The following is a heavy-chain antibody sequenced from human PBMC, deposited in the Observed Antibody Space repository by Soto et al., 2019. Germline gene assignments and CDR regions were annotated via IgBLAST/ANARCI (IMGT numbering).Heavy chain of an antibody. D-gene: IGHD3-22*01. J-gene: IGHJ6*02. Sequence: QVQLQESGPGLVKPSQTLSLTCTVSGGSISSGGYYWSWIRQHPGKGLEWIGYIYYSGSTYYNPSHKSRVTISVDTSKNQFSLKLSSVTAADTAVYYCARELNSSGASGGMDVWGQGTTVTVSS. CDR3: ARELNSSGASGGMDV. V-gene: IGHV4-31*03. CDR1: GGSISSGGYY. CDR2: IYYSGST.